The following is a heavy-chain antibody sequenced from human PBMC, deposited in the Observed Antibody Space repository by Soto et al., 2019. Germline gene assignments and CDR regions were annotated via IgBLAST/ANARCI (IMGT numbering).Heavy chain of an antibody. D-gene: IGHD2-2*01. CDR3: ARSYIVVVPAAMGRYDIDY. Sequence: PGESLKISCKGSGYSFTSYWISWVRQMPGKGLEWMGRIDPSDSYTNYSPSFQGHVTISADKSISTAYLQWSSLKASDTAMYYCARSYIVVVPAAMGRYDIDYWDQGTLITVST. CDR1: GYSFTSYW. J-gene: IGHJ4*02. V-gene: IGHV5-10-1*01. CDR2: IDPSDSYT.